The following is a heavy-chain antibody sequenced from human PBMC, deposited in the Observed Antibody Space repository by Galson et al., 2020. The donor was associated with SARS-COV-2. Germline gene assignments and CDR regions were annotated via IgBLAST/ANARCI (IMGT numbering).Heavy chain of an antibody. D-gene: IGHD3-9*01. Sequence: SGPTLVKPTETLTLTCTVSGFSLSNARMGVSWVRQPPGKALEWLAHIFSDDEKSYSTSLRGRLSISKDTSKRQVVLTMTYMDPVDTATYYCARSLLTGCEHDFWGQGTLVSVSS. CDR3: ARSLLTGCEHDF. V-gene: IGHV2-26*01. CDR2: IFSDDEK. J-gene: IGHJ4*02. CDR1: GFSLSNARMG.